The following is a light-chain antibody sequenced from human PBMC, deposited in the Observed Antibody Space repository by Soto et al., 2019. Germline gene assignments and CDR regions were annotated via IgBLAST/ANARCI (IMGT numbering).Light chain of an antibody. CDR3: QQYNNWPYT. CDR1: QSVSTN. V-gene: IGKV3-15*01. Sequence: EIVMTQSPDTLSVSPGERATISCRASQSVSTNLAWYQQKLGQAPRLLIYGASTRATGIPARFSGSGSGTEFTLTISSLQSEDFAVYHCQQYNNWPYTFGQGTKLEIK. CDR2: GAS. J-gene: IGKJ2*01.